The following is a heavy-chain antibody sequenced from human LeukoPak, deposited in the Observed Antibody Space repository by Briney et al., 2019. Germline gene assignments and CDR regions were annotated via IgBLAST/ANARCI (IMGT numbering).Heavy chain of an antibody. J-gene: IGHJ3*02. CDR2: IIPIFGTA. V-gene: IGHV1-69*05. D-gene: IGHD5-12*01. CDR1: GGTFSSYG. Sequence: SVKVSCKASGGTFSSYGITWVRQAPGQGLEWMGGIIPIFGTANYAQKFQGRVTITTDESTNTAYMELSSLRSEDTAVYYCARGRVDGDAFDIWGQGTMVTVSS. CDR3: ARGRVDGDAFDI.